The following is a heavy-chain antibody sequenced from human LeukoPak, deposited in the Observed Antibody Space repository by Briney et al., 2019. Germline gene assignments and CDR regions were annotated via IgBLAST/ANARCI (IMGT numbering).Heavy chain of an antibody. CDR1: GGSISSGGYS. CDR2: IYHSGST. CDR3: ARDRRDGYNEFDY. Sequence: SETLSLTCAVSGGSISSGGYSWSWIRQPPGKGLEWIGYIYHSGSTYYNPSLKSRVTISVDRSENQFSLKLSSVTAADTAVYYCARDRRDGYNEFDYWGQGTLVTVSS. J-gene: IGHJ4*02. V-gene: IGHV4-30-2*01. D-gene: IGHD5-24*01.